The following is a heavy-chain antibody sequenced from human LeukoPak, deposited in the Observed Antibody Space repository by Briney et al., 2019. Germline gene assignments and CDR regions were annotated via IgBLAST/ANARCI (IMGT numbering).Heavy chain of an antibody. J-gene: IGHJ4*02. V-gene: IGHV3-30*02. CDR1: GFTFSSYG. CDR3: ARDGDDTSGYFSPFDY. CDR2: IRYDGSNK. D-gene: IGHD3-22*01. Sequence: GGSLRLSCAASGFTFSSYGMHWVRRAPCKGLEWVACIRYDGSNKYYADSVKGRFTISRDNSKNTLYLQMNSLRAGDTALYYCARDGDDTSGYFSPFDYWGQGTLVTVSS.